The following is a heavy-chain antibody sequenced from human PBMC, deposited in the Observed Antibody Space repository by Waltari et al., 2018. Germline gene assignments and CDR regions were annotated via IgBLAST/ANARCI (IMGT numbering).Heavy chain of an antibody. CDR3: AREQYELLWELDY. CDR2: ISYDGSNK. V-gene: IGHV3-30-3*01. CDR1: GFTFSTYS. Sequence: QVQLVESGGGVVQPGRSLRLSCAASGFTFSTYSMHWVRQAPGKGLGGVSFISYDGSNKYYADSVKGRFTISRDNSENTMYLEMNSLRAEDTAVFYCAREQYELLWELDYWGQGTLVTVSS. D-gene: IGHD3-10*01. J-gene: IGHJ4*02.